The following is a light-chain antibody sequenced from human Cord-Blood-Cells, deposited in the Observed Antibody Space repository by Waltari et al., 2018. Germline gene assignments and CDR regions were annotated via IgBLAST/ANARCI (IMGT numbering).Light chain of an antibody. CDR3: MQALQTPPT. CDR1: QSLLHSNGYTY. CDR2: LGS. Sequence: DIVMTQSPFSLPVTPGAPASISCRSSQSLLHSNGYTYLDWYLQKPGQSPQLLIYLGSNRATGVPDRFSGSGSGTDFTLKISRVEAEDVGVDYCMQALQTPPTFGPGTKVEIK. V-gene: IGKV2-28*01. J-gene: IGKJ1*01.